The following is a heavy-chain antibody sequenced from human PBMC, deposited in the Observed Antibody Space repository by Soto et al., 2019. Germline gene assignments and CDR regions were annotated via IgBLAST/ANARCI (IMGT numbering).Heavy chain of an antibody. Sequence: GGSLRLSCAASGFTFSSYWMSWVRQAPGKGLEWVARLRQGGSGKYYVNFVKGRFTLSRDNAKNSLYLQLNSLRADDTALFYCARPDTSGWFGHAFDIWGQGTMVTVSS. D-gene: IGHD6-19*01. CDR1: GFTFSSYW. V-gene: IGHV3-7*01. J-gene: IGHJ3*02. CDR2: LRQGGSGK. CDR3: ARPDTSGWFGHAFDI.